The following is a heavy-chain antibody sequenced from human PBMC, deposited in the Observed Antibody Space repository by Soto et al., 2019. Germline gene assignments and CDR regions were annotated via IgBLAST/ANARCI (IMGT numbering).Heavy chain of an antibody. CDR1: GFTFSSYG. CDR3: ARDPPYYYGSGRYGKDV. V-gene: IGHV3-33*01. Sequence: QVQLVESGGGVVQPGRSLRLSCAASGFTFSSYGMHWVRQAPGKGLEWVAVIWYDGSNKYYADSVKGRFTISRDNSKNTLYLQMNSLRAEDTAVYYCARDPPYYYGSGRYGKDVWGQGTTVTVSS. J-gene: IGHJ6*02. CDR2: IWYDGSNK. D-gene: IGHD3-10*01.